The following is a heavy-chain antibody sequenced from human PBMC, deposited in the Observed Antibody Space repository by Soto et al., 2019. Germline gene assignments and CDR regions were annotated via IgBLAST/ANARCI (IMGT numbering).Heavy chain of an antibody. V-gene: IGHV4-34*01. CDR2: INHSGST. CDR3: ARGGRLVVVPAASSTIENRFDS. D-gene: IGHD2-2*01. Sequence: SETLSLTCAVYGGSFSGYYWSWIRQPPGKGLEWIGEINHSGSTNYNPSLKSRVTISVDTSKNQFSLKLSSVTAADTAVYYCARGGRLVVVPAASSTIENRFDSCGQGTMVTVSS. CDR1: GGSFSGYY. J-gene: IGHJ5*01.